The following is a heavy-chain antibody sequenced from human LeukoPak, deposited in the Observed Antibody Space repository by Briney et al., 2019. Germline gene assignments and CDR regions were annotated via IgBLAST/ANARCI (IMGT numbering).Heavy chain of an antibody. V-gene: IGHV4-61*01. CDR3: ARGGADFWSGSHHKNWFDP. Sequence: SETLSLTCTVSGDSIRGDSSHWSWIRQPPGKGLEWIGYIYYHGNTNYNPSLKSRVTISLDKSKNQFSLKLSSVTAADTAVYYCARGGADFWSGSHHKNWFDPWGQGTLVTVSS. CDR2: IYYHGNT. J-gene: IGHJ5*02. D-gene: IGHD3-3*01. CDR1: GDSIRGDSSH.